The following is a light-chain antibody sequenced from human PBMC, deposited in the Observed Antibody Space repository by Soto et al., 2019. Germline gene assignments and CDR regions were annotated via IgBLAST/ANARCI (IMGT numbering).Light chain of an antibody. CDR3: SSYAGSNLFEV. CDR2: EVS. CDR1: SSDVGGYNY. J-gene: IGLJ3*02. Sequence: QSALTQPPSASGSPGQSVTISCTGTSSDVGGYNYVSWYQQHPGKAPKLMIYEVSKRPSGVPDRFSGSKSGDTASLTVSGLHAEDEADYYCSSYAGSNLFEVFGGGTNLTVL. V-gene: IGLV2-8*01.